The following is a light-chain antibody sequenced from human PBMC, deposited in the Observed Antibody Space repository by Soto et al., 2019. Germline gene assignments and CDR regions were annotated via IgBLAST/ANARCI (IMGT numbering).Light chain of an antibody. CDR1: KSLVYSDGNTH. J-gene: IGKJ1*01. CDR3: TQGTHWPRT. Sequence: DVVLTQSPLSLPVNFGQPASISCRSSKSLVYSDGNTHLSWFHQRPGQSSRRLIYRVSSRDSGVPDRFSGSGSGTDFTLEISRVDAEDVGIYFCTQGTHWPRTFGQGTKVEVK. CDR2: RVS. V-gene: IGKV2-30*01.